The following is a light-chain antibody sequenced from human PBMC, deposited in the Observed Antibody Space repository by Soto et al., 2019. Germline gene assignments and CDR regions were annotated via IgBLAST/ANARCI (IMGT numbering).Light chain of an antibody. J-gene: IGKJ1*01. CDR3: HQRQSWPRT. CDR2: QTS. Sequence: EVVLTQSPVTLSSFPGDRVTLSCRASQYINTRLAWYQHRPGQAPRLLIYQTSIRAAGIPARFSASGTGTDFTLTISDVQPEDFAVYYCHQRQSWPRTFGQGTKVGIK. CDR1: QYINTR. V-gene: IGKV3-11*01.